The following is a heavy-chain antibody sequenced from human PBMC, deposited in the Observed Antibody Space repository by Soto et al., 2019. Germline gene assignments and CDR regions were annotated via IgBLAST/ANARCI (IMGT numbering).Heavy chain of an antibody. Sequence: GASVKVSCKASGGTFSSYAISWVRQAPGQGLEWMGGIIPIFGTANYAQKFQGRVTITADESTSTAYMELSSLRSEDTAVYYCARDLGLSSGLGPDNWFDPWGQGTLVTVSS. J-gene: IGHJ5*02. V-gene: IGHV1-69*13. CDR1: GGTFSSYA. CDR2: IIPIFGTA. CDR3: ARDLGLSSGLGPDNWFDP. D-gene: IGHD3-10*01.